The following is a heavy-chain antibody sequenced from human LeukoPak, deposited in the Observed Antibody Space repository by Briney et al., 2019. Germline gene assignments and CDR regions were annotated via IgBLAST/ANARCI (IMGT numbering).Heavy chain of an antibody. CDR1: GYTFTGYY. Sequence: ASVKVSCKASGYTFTGYYMHWVRQAPGQGLEWMGWINPNSGGTNYAQKFQGRVTMTRDTSISTAYMELSRLRSDDTAAYYCARSYSSGWPYYYYYYMDVWGKGTTVTVSS. D-gene: IGHD6-19*01. V-gene: IGHV1-2*02. J-gene: IGHJ6*03. CDR2: INPNSGGT. CDR3: ARSYSSGWPYYYYYYMDV.